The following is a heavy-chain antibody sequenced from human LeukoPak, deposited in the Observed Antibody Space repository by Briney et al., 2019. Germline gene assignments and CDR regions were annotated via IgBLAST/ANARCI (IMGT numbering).Heavy chain of an antibody. Sequence: PSETLSLTCTVSGGSISSSSYYWGWIRQPPGKGLEWIGSIYYSGSTYYNPSLKSRVTISVDTSKNQFSLKLSSVTAADTAVYYCARRERTNYYGSGSYYNSDAFDIWGQGTMVTVSS. CDR3: ARRERTNYYGSGSYYNSDAFDI. D-gene: IGHD3-10*01. CDR2: IYYSGST. V-gene: IGHV4-39*01. J-gene: IGHJ3*02. CDR1: GGSISSSSYY.